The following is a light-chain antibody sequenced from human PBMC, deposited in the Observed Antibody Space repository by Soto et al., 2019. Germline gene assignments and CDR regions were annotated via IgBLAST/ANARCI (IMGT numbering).Light chain of an antibody. CDR3: QQYYSYPIT. CDR2: AAS. CDR1: QGISSY. J-gene: IGKJ5*01. Sequence: AIRMTQSPSSLSASTGDRVTITCRASQGISSYLAWYQQKPGKAPKLLIYAASTLQSRVPSRFSGSGSGTDFTLTISCLQSEDFATYYCQQYYSYPITFGQGTRLEIK. V-gene: IGKV1-8*01.